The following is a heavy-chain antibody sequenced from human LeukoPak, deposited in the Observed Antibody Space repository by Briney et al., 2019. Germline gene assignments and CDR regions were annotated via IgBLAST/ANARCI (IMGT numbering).Heavy chain of an antibody. CDR3: ARAFSDGHNPGGDY. J-gene: IGHJ4*02. D-gene: IGHD5-24*01. Sequence: GASVKVSCKASGYTFTGYYMHWVRQAPGQGLEWMGWINPNSGGTNYAQKFQGRVTMTRDTSISTAYMELSRLRSDDTAVYYCARAFSDGHNPGGDYWGQGTLVTVSS. CDR1: GYTFTGYY. V-gene: IGHV1-2*02. CDR2: INPNSGGT.